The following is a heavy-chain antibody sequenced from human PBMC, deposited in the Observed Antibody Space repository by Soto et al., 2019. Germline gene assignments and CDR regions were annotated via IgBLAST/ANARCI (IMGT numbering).Heavy chain of an antibody. CDR1: VFTCSDAW. V-gene: IGHV3-15*01. J-gene: IGHJ5*02. D-gene: IGHD2-15*01. Sequence: GGSLRLCCAASVFTCSDAWMNWCRQAPGKGLDWVGRIKSKSDGGTTEYAAPVRGRFTISRDDSKNTLYLQMNSLKTEDTAVYYCTTDLWRIAVVVGSTGYFNPWGQGTPVTSPQ. CDR3: TTDLWRIAVVVGSTGYFNP. CDR2: IKSKSDGGTT.